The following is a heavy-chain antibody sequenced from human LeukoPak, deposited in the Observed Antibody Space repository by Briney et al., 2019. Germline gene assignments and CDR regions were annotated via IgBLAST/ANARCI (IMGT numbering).Heavy chain of an antibody. Sequence: GESLKISCMVSGYPFTNYWIGWVRQMPGKGLEWMGIIYPGDSDTRYSPSFQGQVTISADKSITTAYLQWSSLKASDTAVYYCARRVGSSWQFDFWGQGTLVTVSS. V-gene: IGHV5-51*01. D-gene: IGHD6-13*01. CDR3: ARRVGSSWQFDF. J-gene: IGHJ4*02. CDR2: IYPGDSDT. CDR1: GYPFTNYW.